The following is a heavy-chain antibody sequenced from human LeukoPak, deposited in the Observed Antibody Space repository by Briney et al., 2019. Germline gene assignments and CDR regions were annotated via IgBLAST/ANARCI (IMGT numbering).Heavy chain of an antibody. CDR3: ARDRYCSSTSCWGWFDP. CDR2: IYHSGST. D-gene: IGHD2-2*01. J-gene: IGHJ5*02. V-gene: IGHV4-38-2*02. Sequence: SETLSLTCAVSGYSISSGYYWGWIRQPPGKGLEWIESIYHSGSTYYNPSLKSRVTISVDTSKNQFSLKLSSVTAADTAVYYCARDRYCSSTSCWGWFDPWGQGTLVTVSS. CDR1: GYSISSGYY.